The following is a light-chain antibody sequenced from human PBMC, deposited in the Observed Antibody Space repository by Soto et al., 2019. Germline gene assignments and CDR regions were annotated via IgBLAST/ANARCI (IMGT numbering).Light chain of an antibody. CDR3: SSYTTSSTVL. Sequence: QSALTQPASVSGPLGQSSTFSCTETARDVGCYNYVSWYQQHPATVPKLMIYDVTNRPSGVSDRFSGSKSGNTASLTISGLQAEDEADYYCSSYTTSSTVLFGGGTKLT. CDR1: ARDVGCYNY. V-gene: IGLV2-14*03. CDR2: DVT. J-gene: IGLJ2*01.